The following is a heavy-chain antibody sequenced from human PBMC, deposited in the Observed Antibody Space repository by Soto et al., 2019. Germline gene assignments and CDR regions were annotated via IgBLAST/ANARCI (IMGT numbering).Heavy chain of an antibody. J-gene: IGHJ6*02. CDR2: IIPIFGTA. CDR3: ARYCSGGSCYSEMGYYYYYGMDV. V-gene: IGHV1-69*06. D-gene: IGHD2-15*01. CDR1: GGTFSSYA. Sequence: QVQLVQSGAEVKKPGSSVKVSCKASGGTFSSYAISWVRQAPGHGLEWMGGIIPIFGTANYAQKFQGRVTITADKSTSTAYMELRSLISEDTAVYYCARYCSGGSCYSEMGYYYYYGMDVWGQGTTVTVSS.